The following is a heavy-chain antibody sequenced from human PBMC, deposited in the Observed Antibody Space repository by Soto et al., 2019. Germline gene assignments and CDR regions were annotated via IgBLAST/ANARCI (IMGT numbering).Heavy chain of an antibody. CDR1: GFTFSSYG. CDR3: AKDKVPVVVTAPFDY. D-gene: IGHD2-21*02. CDR2: ISYDGSNK. Sequence: QVQRVESGGGVVQPGRCLRLSCAASGFTFSSYGMHWVRQAPGKGLEGGAVISYDGSNKYYADSVKGRFTVSRDKSKNTLYLQVTSLRAEDTAVYYCAKDKVPVVVTAPFDYWGQGTLVTVSS. J-gene: IGHJ4*02. V-gene: IGHV3-30*18.